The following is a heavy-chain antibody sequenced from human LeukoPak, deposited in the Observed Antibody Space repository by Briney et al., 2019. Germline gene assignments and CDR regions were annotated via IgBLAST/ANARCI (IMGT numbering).Heavy chain of an antibody. J-gene: IGHJ4*02. CDR2: ISAYNGNT. V-gene: IGHV1-18*01. CDR3: ARVSQEGNSLVGATSDY. CDR1: GYTFTSYG. D-gene: IGHD1-26*01. Sequence: ASVKVSCKASGYTFTSYGISWVRQAPGQGLEWMGWISAYNGNTNYAQELQGRVTMTTDTSTSTAYMELRSLRSDDTAVYYCARVSQEGNSLVGATSDYWGQGTLVTVSS.